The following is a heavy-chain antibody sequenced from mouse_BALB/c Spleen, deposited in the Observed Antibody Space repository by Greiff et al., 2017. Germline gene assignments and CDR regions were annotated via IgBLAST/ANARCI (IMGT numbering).Heavy chain of an antibody. Sequence: QVQLQQPGAELVKPGASVKMSCQASGYTFTSYWMHWVKQRPGQGLEWIGVIDPSDSYTSYNQKFKGKATLTVDTSSSTAYMQLSSLTSEDSAVYYCTPITTVVADYAMDYWGQGTSVTVSS. CDR3: TPITTVVADYAMDY. D-gene: IGHD1-1*01. V-gene: IGHV1S127*01. J-gene: IGHJ4*01. CDR2: IDPSDSYT. CDR1: GYTFTSYW.